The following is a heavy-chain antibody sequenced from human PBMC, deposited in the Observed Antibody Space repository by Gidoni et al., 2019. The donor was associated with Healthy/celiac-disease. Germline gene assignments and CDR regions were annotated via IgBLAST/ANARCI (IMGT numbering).Heavy chain of an antibody. V-gene: IGHV1-69*01. J-gene: IGHJ4*02. CDR1: GGTFSSYA. CDR3: ASTAYYYDSSGSDY. D-gene: IGHD3-22*01. CDR2: IIPIFGTA. Sequence: QVQLVQSGAEVKKPGSSVKVSCKASGGTFSSYASSWVRQAPGQGLEWMGGIIPIFGTANYGQKFQGRVTITADESTSTAYMELSSLRSEDTAVYYCASTAYYYDSSGSDYWGQGTLVTVSS.